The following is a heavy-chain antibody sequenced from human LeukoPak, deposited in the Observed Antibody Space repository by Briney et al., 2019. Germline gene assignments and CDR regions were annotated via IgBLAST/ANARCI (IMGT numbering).Heavy chain of an antibody. CDR3: ARDLWVAAPGVHNYYYYGMDV. V-gene: IGHV3-21*01. CDR2: IGSRSDDI. J-gene: IGHJ6*02. CDR1: GFTFSAYS. Sequence: KPGGSLRLSCAASGFTFSAYSVNWVRQGPGKGLDWVSSIGSRSDDIYYAGSVKGRFTISRDNAKNSLYLHMNSLRAEDTAVYYCARDLWVAAPGVHNYYYYGMDVWGQGTTVTVSS. D-gene: IGHD6-25*01.